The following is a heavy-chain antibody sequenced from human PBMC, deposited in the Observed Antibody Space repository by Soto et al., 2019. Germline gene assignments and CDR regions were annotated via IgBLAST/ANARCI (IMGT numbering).Heavy chain of an antibody. CDR1: GYTFTSYD. Sequence: ASVKVSCKASGYTFTSYDINWVRQATGQGLEWMGWMNPNSGNTGYAQKFQGRVTMTRNTSISTAYMELSSLRAEDTAVYYCARDIIGGGYYWSVKPSYYYYGMDVWGQGTTVTVSS. CDR2: MNPNSGNT. CDR3: ARDIIGGGYYWSVKPSYYYYGMDV. V-gene: IGHV1-8*01. J-gene: IGHJ6*02. D-gene: IGHD3-22*01.